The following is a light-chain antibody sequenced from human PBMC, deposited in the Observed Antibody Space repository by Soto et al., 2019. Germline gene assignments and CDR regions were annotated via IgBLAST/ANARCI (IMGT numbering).Light chain of an antibody. Sequence: QSALTQPASVSGSPGQSITISCTGTSSDVGGYNYVSWYQQHPGKAPKLMIYDVSNWPSGVSNRFSGSKSGNTASLTISGLQAEDEGDYYCSSYTNSSPFVFGTGTKLTVL. J-gene: IGLJ1*01. CDR1: SSDVGGYNY. V-gene: IGLV2-14*01. CDR3: SSYTNSSPFV. CDR2: DVS.